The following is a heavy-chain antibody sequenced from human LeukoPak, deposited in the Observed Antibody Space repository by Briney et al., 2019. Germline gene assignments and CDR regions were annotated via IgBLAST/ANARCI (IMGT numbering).Heavy chain of an antibody. CDR1: GFTFSSYW. V-gene: IGHV3-74*01. Sequence: GGSLRLSCAASGFTFSSYWMHWVRQAPGKGLVWVSRINSDGSSTSYADSVKGRFTISRDNAKNTLYLQMNSLRAEDTAVYYCARGFYSYGYWAYYYYMDVWGKGTTVTVSS. D-gene: IGHD5-18*01. CDR3: ARGFYSYGYWAYYYYMDV. CDR2: INSDGSST. J-gene: IGHJ6*03.